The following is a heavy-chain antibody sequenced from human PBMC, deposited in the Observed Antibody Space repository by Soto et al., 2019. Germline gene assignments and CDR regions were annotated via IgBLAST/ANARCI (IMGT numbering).Heavy chain of an antibody. J-gene: IGHJ4*02. V-gene: IGHV3-33*08. Sequence: PGGSLRLSCAASGFTFSSYAMHWVRQAPGKGLEWVAVIWYDGSNKYYADSAKGRFTISRDNSKNTLYLQMNSLRAEDTAVYYCARFREYSSSSENFDYWGQGTLVTVSS. CDR1: GFTFSSYA. CDR2: IWYDGSNK. CDR3: ARFREYSSSSENFDY. D-gene: IGHD6-6*01.